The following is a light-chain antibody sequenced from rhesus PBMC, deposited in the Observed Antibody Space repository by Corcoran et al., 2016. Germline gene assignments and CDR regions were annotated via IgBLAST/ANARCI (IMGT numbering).Light chain of an antibody. Sequence: EIVMTQSPATLSLSPGERATLSCRVSQSVSNYVAWYQQKPEQAPRLLIYGASTRATGIPDRLGGRGSGTVFTFIISSLGAEDDGVYYCQQYNKWNSFGQGTKGEIK. V-gene: IGKV3S9*01. CDR2: GAS. CDR3: QQYNKWNS. CDR1: QSVSNY. J-gene: IGKJ2*01.